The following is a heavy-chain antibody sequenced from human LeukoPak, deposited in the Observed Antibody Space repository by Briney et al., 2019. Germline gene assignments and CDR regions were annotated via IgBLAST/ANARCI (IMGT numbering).Heavy chain of an antibody. CDR1: GFTFSSYA. D-gene: IGHD3-22*01. CDR3: AKDRLPYYGSSGYPLDY. J-gene: IGHJ4*02. V-gene: IGHV3-23*01. Sequence: PGGSLRLSCAASGFTFSSYAMSWVRQAPGKGLEWVSAISGSGGSTYYADSVKGRFTISRDNSKNTLYLQMNSLRAEDTAVYYCAKDRLPYYGSSGYPLDYWGEGTLVTVSS. CDR2: ISGSGGST.